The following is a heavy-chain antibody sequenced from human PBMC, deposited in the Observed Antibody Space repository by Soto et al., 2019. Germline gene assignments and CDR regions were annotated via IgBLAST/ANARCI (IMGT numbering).Heavy chain of an antibody. CDR1: GGSISSYY. Sequence: PSETLSLTCTVSGGSISSYYWSWIRQPPGKGLEWIGYIYYSGSTNYNPSLKSRVTISVDTSKNQFSLKLSSVTAADTAVYYCARHRLGLWFGSSAFDIWGQGTMVTVSS. D-gene: IGHD3-10*01. V-gene: IGHV4-59*08. CDR3: ARHRLGLWFGSSAFDI. CDR2: IYYSGST. J-gene: IGHJ3*02.